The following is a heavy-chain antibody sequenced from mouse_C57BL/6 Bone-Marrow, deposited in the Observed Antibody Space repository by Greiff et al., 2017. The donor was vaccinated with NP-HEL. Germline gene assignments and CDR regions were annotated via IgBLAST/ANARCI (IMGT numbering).Heavy chain of an antibody. Sequence: EVQLQQSGPVLVKPGASVKMSCKASGYTFTDYYMNWVKQSHGKSLEWIGVINPYNGGTSYNQKFKGKATFTVDQSSSTAYMELNSLTSEDSAVYYCARHDYVFAYWGQGTLVTVSA. CDR2: INPYNGGT. D-gene: IGHD2-4*01. CDR3: ARHDYVFAY. J-gene: IGHJ3*01. CDR1: GYTFTDYY. V-gene: IGHV1-19*01.